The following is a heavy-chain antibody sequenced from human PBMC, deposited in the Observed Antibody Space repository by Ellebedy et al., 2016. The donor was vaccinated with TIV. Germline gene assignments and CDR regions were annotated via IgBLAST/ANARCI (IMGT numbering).Heavy chain of an antibody. CDR1: GFTFSHYW. V-gene: IGHV3-7*01. CDR3: ARENWNYALDY. Sequence: GEALKISCAASGFTFSHYWMSWVRQAPGKGLEWVAHIKEDGSEKNYVDSVKGRFTISRDNAKNSLYLQMSSLRVEDTAVYYCARENWNYALDYWGQGTLVTVSS. CDR2: IKEDGSEK. J-gene: IGHJ4*02. D-gene: IGHD1-7*01.